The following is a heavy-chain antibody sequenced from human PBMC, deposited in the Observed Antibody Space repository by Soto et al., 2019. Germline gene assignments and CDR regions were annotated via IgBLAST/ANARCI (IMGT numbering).Heavy chain of an antibody. J-gene: IGHJ4*02. D-gene: IGHD3-22*01. CDR2: ISAYNGNT. CDR1: GCTFTSYG. CDR3: ARVTPMIVVPTASYYFDF. Sequence: ASVKVSCKASGCTFTSYGISWVRRAPGQGLEWMGWISAYNGNTNYAQELQGRVTMATDTSTSTAYMELRSLTSDDTAVYYCARVTPMIVVPTASYYFDFWGQVTLVTVSS. V-gene: IGHV1-18*01.